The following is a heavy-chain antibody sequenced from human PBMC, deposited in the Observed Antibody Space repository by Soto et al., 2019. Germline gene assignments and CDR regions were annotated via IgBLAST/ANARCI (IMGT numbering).Heavy chain of an antibody. J-gene: IGHJ3*01. CDR3: VKGDLDTAVVNINDAFDF. CDR1: GFLFSDFG. D-gene: IGHD5-18*01. Sequence: GGSLRLSCEASGFLFSDFGMHLVRQSPGKGLEWVAFISYDGNNKYYAQSVKGRFTISRDNSKNTLFLNMDSLRPEDTAVYHCVKGDLDTAVVNINDAFDFWGPGTIVTVSS. V-gene: IGHV3-30*18. CDR2: ISYDGNNK.